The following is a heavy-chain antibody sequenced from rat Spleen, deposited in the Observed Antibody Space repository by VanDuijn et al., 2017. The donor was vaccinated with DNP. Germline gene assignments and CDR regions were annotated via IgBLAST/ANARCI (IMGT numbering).Heavy chain of an antibody. J-gene: IGHJ2*01. V-gene: IGHV2-43*01. Sequence: QVQLKESGPGLVQPSQTLSLACTVSGFALTDYHVHWVRQPSGKGLEWMGVRWHAGTTEYSSALKSRLSISRDTSKSQVFLKMNSLRTEDTATYYCARDGQWDFLDYWGQGVMVTVSS. CDR2: RWHAGTT. CDR1: GFALTDYH. CDR3: ARDGQWDFLDY. D-gene: IGHD1-1*01.